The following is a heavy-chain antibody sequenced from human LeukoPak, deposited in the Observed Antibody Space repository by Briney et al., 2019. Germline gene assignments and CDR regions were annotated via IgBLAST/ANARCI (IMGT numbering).Heavy chain of an antibody. Sequence: GGSLRLSCAASGFTFSSYAMSWVRQAPGKGLEWVSAISGSGGSTYYADSVKGRFTISRDNSKNTLYLQMNSLRAEDTAVYYCAKARLGSGSYSWFDPWGQGTLVTVSS. CDR1: GFTFSSYA. J-gene: IGHJ5*02. CDR3: AKARLGSGSYSWFDP. D-gene: IGHD3-10*02. CDR2: ISGSGGST. V-gene: IGHV3-23*01.